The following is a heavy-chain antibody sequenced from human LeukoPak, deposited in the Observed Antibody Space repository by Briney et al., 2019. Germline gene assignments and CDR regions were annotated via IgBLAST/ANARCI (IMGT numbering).Heavy chain of an antibody. CDR2: ISGSGGST. CDR1: GFTFSNYA. D-gene: IGHD6-13*01. Sequence: PGGSRRLSCAASGFTFSNYAMSWVRQAPGKGLEWVSAISGSGGSTYYTDSVKGRFTISRDNSNNTLYLQMSSLRAGDTAVYYCARHTGSTWSTGYRGQGTLVTVSS. J-gene: IGHJ4*02. CDR3: ARHTGSTWSTGY. V-gene: IGHV3-23*01.